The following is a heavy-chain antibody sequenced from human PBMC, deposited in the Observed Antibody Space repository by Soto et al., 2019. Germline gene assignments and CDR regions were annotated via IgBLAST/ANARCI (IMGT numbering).Heavy chain of an antibody. CDR2: IYYSGST. J-gene: IGHJ4*02. V-gene: IGHV4-59*01. D-gene: IGHD3-10*01. CDR1: GGSISSYY. Sequence: SETLSLTCSVSGGSISSYYGSWIRQPPGKGLEWIGYIYYSGSTNYNPSLKSRVTISVDTSKNQFSLKLSSVTAADTAVYYCARAPFYGSGSYFYFDYWGQGTLVTVSS. CDR3: ARAPFYGSGSYFYFDY.